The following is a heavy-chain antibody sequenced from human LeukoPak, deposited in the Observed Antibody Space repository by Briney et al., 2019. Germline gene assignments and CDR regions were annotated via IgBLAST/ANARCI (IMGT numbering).Heavy chain of an antibody. V-gene: IGHV3-74*01. J-gene: IGHJ5*02. CDR1: GITFGNNW. CDR3: ARDVPHNWFDT. Sequence: SGGSLRLSCAASGITFGNNWMHWVRQGPGKGLVWISCINSDGGGAIYADSVKGRFTVSRDNAKNTLYLRMNSLRAEDTAVYYCARDVPHNWFDTWGQGTLVTVSS. CDR2: INSDGGGA.